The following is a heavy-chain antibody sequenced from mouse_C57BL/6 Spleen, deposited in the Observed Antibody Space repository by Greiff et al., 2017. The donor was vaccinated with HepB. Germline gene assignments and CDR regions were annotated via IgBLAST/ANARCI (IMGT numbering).Heavy chain of an antibody. CDR1: GFTFNTYA. CDR2: IRSKSSNYAT. V-gene: IGHV10-3*01. J-gene: IGHJ1*03. CDR3: VSDCYYGSNGYFDV. Sequence: EVMLVESGGGLVQPKGSLKLSCAASGFTFNTYAMHWVRQAPGKGLEWVARIRSKSSNYATYYADSVKDRFTISRDDSQSMLYLQMNNLKTEDTAMYYCVSDCYYGSNGYFDVWGTGTTVTVSS. D-gene: IGHD1-1*01.